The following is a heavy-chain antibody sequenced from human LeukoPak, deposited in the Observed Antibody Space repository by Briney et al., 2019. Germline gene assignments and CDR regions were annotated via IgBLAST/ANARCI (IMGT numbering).Heavy chain of an antibody. V-gene: IGHV3-20*04. CDR2: INWNGGSI. D-gene: IGHD4-17*01. J-gene: IGHJ4*02. CDR1: GFTFNNAW. Sequence: GGSLRLSCAASGFTFNNAWMSWVRQAPGKGLEWVSGINWNGGSIGYAHSVKGRFTISRDNAKNSLYLQMNSLRAEDTALYYCARVGIYGDYGRYFDYWGQGTLVTVSS. CDR3: ARVGIYGDYGRYFDY.